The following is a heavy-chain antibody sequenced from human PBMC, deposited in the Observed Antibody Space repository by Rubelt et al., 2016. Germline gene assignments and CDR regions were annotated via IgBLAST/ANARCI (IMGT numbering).Heavy chain of an antibody. CDR2: IRYDGSNK. V-gene: IGHV3-30*02. CDR1: SSYG. J-gene: IGHJ4*02. Sequence: SSYGMHWVRQAPGKGLEWVAFIRYDGSNKYYADSVKGRFTISRDNSKNTLYLQMNSLRAEDTAVYYCAKDRHDSSGYLDYWGQGTLVTVSS. D-gene: IGHD3-22*01. CDR3: AKDRHDSSGYLDY.